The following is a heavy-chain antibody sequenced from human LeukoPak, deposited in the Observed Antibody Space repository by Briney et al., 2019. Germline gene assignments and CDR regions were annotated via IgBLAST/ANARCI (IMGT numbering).Heavy chain of an antibody. CDR1: GFTFSSYS. J-gene: IGHJ5*02. Sequence: GGSLRLSCAASGFTFSSYSMNWVRQAPGKGLEWVSVIYSGGSTYYADSVKGRFTISRDNSKNTLYLQMNSLRAEDTAVYYCARELSGQFDPWGQGTLVTVSS. CDR3: ARELSGQFDP. V-gene: IGHV3-66*01. CDR2: IYSGGST. D-gene: IGHD6-19*01.